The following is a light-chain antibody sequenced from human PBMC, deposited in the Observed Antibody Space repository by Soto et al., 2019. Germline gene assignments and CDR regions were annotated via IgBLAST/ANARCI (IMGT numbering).Light chain of an antibody. Sequence: DIQMTQSPSSLSASVGDRVTITCRASQAIRNELGWYQQKPGKAPKRLIFAASSLQSGVPSRFSGSGSGTEFTLTIHSLQPEDFATYYCLQHNSYPLTFGGGTKVEIK. J-gene: IGKJ4*01. V-gene: IGKV1-17*01. CDR1: QAIRNE. CDR3: LQHNSYPLT. CDR2: AAS.